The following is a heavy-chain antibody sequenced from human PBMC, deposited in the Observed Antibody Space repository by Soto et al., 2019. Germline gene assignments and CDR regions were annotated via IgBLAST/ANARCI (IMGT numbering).Heavy chain of an antibody. CDR3: ARVGEGHSGSYYSDY. V-gene: IGHV3-74*01. D-gene: IGHD1-26*01. CDR1: GFTFSSYW. Sequence: EVQLVESGGGLVQPGGSLRLSCAASGFTFSSYWMHWVRQAPGKGLVWVSRINSDGRSTSYADSVKGRFTISRDNAKNTLYLQMNSLRAEDTAVYYCARVGEGHSGSYYSDYWGQGTLVTVSS. CDR2: INSDGRST. J-gene: IGHJ4*02.